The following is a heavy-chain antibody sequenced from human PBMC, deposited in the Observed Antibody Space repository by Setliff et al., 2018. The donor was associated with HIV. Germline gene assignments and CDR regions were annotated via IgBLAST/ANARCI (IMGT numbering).Heavy chain of an antibody. Sequence: TSETLSLTCAATGVAISGSTYYWAWIRQSPGRGLQWIGSVHYTGSSYRNPSLKRRLTISIDTSRNHFSLNLTTVTAADTAAYYCAMTLRLFDWGYMDVWGKGTTVTVSS. CDR1: GVAISGSTYY. V-gene: IGHV4-39*02. D-gene: IGHD3-9*01. CDR2: VHYTGSS. J-gene: IGHJ6*03. CDR3: AMTLRLFDWGYMDV.